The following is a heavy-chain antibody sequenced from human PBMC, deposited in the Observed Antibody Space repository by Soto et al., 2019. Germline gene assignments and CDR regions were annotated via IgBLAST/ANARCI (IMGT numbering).Heavy chain of an antibody. CDR1: GFTFKDYY. D-gene: IGHD1-1*01. J-gene: IGHJ5*02. CDR3: AGGIWNNAGDA. Sequence: GGSLRLSCTASGFTFKDYYMSWIRQAPGKGLEWASYISSSGSTIYYADSVKGRFTISRDDAKNSLYLQMRGLRVEDTAVYSCAGGIWNNAGDAWGQGTLVTVSS. V-gene: IGHV3-11*01. CDR2: ISSSGSTI.